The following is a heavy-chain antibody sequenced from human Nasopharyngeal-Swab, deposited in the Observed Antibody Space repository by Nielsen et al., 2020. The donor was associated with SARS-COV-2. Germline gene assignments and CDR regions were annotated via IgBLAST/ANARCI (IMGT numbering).Heavy chain of an antibody. J-gene: IGHJ5*02. CDR2: TSGDGRST. CDR3: AKGYGGAPTNCFDP. V-gene: IGHV3-23*01. Sequence: WIRQPPGKGLEWVSATSGDGRSTYYADPVKGRFTISRDTAKNTLYLEMNNLRAEDTALYYCAKGYGGAPTNCFDPWGQGALVTVSS. D-gene: IGHD5-24*01.